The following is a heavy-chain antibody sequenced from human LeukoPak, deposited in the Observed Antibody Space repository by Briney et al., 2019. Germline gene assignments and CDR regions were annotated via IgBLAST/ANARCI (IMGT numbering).Heavy chain of an antibody. CDR3: ARLPRYGGYDHFDY. D-gene: IGHD5-12*01. CDR1: GDSIYSYY. V-gene: IGHV4-59*12. J-gene: IGHJ4*02. CDR2: IYYRGTT. Sequence: SETLSLTCSVSGDSIYSYYWRWLRQPPGKGLEWIGYIYYRGTTSYNPFLKSRGTISVDTSKNQFSLKLNSVTAADTAVYYCARLPRYGGYDHFDYWGQGILVSVSS.